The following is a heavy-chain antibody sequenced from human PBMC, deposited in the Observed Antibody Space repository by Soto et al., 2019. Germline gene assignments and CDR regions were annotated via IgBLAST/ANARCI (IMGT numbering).Heavy chain of an antibody. CDR1: GYTFTSYD. CDR2: MNPNSGNT. Sequence: GASVNVSCKASGYTFTSYDINWVRQATGQGLEWMGWMNPNSGNTGYAQKFQGRVTMTRNTSISTAYMELSSLRSEDTAVYYCARDCSSTSCQGGMDVWGQGTTVTVSS. D-gene: IGHD2-2*01. V-gene: IGHV1-8*01. J-gene: IGHJ6*02. CDR3: ARDCSSTSCQGGMDV.